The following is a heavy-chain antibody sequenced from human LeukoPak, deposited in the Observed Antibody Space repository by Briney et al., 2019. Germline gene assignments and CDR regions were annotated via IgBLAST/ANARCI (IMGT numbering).Heavy chain of an antibody. CDR2: IKQDGSEK. CDR1: GSTFSNYW. CDR3: ARDGHWEVTRGHYFDY. J-gene: IGHJ4*02. V-gene: IGHV3-7*01. D-gene: IGHD4-11*01. Sequence: GGSLRLSCAASGSTFSNYWMSWVRQAPGKGLEWVANIKQDGSEKYYVDSVKGRFTISRDNAKNSLYPQMNSLRVEDTAVYYCARDGHWEVTRGHYFDYWGQGTLVTVSS.